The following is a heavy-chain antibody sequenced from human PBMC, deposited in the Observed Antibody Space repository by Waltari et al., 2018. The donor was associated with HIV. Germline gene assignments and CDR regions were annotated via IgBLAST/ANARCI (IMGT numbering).Heavy chain of an antibody. J-gene: IGHJ4*02. CDR3: AKTLDTIMVFDS. D-gene: IGHD5-18*01. Sequence: EVQLVETGGGLIQPGGSLRLSCAASGFTVSRNYKNWVRQAPGKGLEWVSVLYSGGSTYYADSVKGRFTISRDNSKNTLYLQMNSLRAEDTAVYYCAKTLDTIMVFDSWGQGTLVTVSS. CDR2: LYSGGST. V-gene: IGHV3-53*02. CDR1: GFTVSRNY.